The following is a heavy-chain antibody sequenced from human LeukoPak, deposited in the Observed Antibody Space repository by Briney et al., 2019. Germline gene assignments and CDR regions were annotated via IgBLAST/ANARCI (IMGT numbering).Heavy chain of an antibody. CDR1: DDSIKKYY. D-gene: IGHD2-2*01. J-gene: IGHJ6*03. V-gene: IGHV4-4*07. CDR3: ARNAAFPDYYIDV. CDR2: LFIDGRI. Sequence: SETLSLTCSVSDDSIKKYYWSWIRRPAGKGLEWVGHLFIDGRIKYNASLQSRVSISIDTSKNQFYLKLTSVTAADTAIYYCARNAAFPDYYIDVWGKGTTVTVSS.